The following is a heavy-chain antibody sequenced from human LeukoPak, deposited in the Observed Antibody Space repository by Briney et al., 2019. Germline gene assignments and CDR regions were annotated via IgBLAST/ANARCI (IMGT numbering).Heavy chain of an antibody. D-gene: IGHD2-15*01. CDR3: ASLYCSAGSCYSDY. V-gene: IGHV4-39*01. Sequence: PSETLSLTCTVSVGSISNSRYYWGWVRQPPGRGLEWIVGAYYSGSTYYNASLKSRVTIFVDTSKNQFSLKLSSVTAADTAVYYCASLYCSAGSCYSDYWGQGTLVTVSS. CDR2: AYYSGST. CDR1: VGSISNSRYY. J-gene: IGHJ4*02.